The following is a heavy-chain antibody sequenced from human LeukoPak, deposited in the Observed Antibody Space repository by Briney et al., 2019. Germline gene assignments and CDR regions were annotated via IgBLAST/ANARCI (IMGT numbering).Heavy chain of an antibody. Sequence: LAGGSLRLSCAASGFTFSNLWMSWVRQAPGKGLKWVANIKQDGSEKYYVDSVKGRFSISRDNTNNALYLQMNSLRVEDTAVYYCAKNNGWFHLAQWGQGTLVTVSS. CDR3: AKNNGWFHLAQ. CDR1: GFTFSNLW. J-gene: IGHJ4*02. CDR2: IKQDGSEK. D-gene: IGHD6-19*01. V-gene: IGHV3-7*03.